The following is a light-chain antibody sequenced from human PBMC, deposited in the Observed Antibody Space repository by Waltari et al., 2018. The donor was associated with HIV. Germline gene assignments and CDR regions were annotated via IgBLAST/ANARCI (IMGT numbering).Light chain of an antibody. J-gene: IGKJ3*01. V-gene: IGKV3-20*01. CDR3: QQSGDSPFP. CDR2: GAS. CDR1: QSVASTY. Sequence: EIVLTQSPGTLSLSPGDRATLSCRASQSVASTYLAWYQQRPGQPPRLLIYGASTRASGIPDRFSGSGAGTDFTLTISRLEPEDFVVYYGQQSGDSPFPFGPGTKVEI.